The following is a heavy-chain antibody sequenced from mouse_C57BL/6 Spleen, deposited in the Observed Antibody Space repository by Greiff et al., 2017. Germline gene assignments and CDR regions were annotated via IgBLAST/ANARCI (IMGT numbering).Heavy chain of an antibody. CDR1: GYTFTDHT. J-gene: IGHJ4*01. Sequence: VLLQQSDAELVKPGASVKISCTVSGYTFTDHTIHWMKQRPEQGLEWIGYIYPRGGSTKYNETFKGKATLTADKSSSTAYMQLNSLTSEDSAVYFCARDGGYGNYDAMDYWGQGTSVTVSS. D-gene: IGHD2-1*01. V-gene: IGHV1-78*01. CDR2: IYPRGGST. CDR3: ARDGGYGNYDAMDY.